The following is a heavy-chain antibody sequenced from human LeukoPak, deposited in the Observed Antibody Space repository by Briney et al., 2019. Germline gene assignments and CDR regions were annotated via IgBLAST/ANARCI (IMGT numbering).Heavy chain of an antibody. CDR2: IYSGGST. V-gene: IGHV3-53*01. D-gene: IGHD5-12*01. CDR1: GFTVSSNY. CDR3: AKGAYSGYSSFDY. Sequence: PGGSLRLSCAASGFTVSSNYMSWVRRAPGKGLEWVSVIYSGGSTYYADSVKGRFTISRDNSKNTVYLQMNSLRAEDTAIYYCAKGAYSGYSSFDYWGQGTLVTVSS. J-gene: IGHJ4*02.